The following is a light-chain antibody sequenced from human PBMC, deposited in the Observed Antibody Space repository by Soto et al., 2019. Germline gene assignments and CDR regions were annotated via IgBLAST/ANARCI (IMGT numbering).Light chain of an antibody. CDR3: XXANSFPYT. V-gene: IGKV1-12*01. Sequence: DIQMTQSPSSVSASVGDRVTITCRASQGVSNWLAWYQQKPGKAPKLLIYAASTLRSGVPSRFRGSGSGTDFTFTISSLQPXDFATYXXXXANSFPYTFGQGTKLEIK. CDR1: QGVSNW. CDR2: AAS. J-gene: IGKJ2*01.